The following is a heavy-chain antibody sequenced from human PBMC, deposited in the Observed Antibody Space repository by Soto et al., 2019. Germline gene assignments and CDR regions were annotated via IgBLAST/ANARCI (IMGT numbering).Heavy chain of an antibody. Sequence: QVQLVQSGAEVKKPGSSVKVSCKASGGTFSSYAISWVRQAPGQGLEWMGGIIPIFGTANYAQKFQGRVTSTADKSTSTAYMELSSLRSEDTAVYYCARYPKGYCSGGSCYRDDHWGQGTLVTVSS. CDR2: IIPIFGTA. CDR1: GGTFSSYA. J-gene: IGHJ4*02. V-gene: IGHV1-69*06. CDR3: ARYPKGYCSGGSCYRDDH. D-gene: IGHD2-15*01.